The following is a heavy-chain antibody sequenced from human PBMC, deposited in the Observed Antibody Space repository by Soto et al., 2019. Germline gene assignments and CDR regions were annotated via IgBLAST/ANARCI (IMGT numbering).Heavy chain of an antibody. CDR1: GGSFSGYY. V-gene: IGHV4-34*01. CDR2: INHSGST. Sequence: SETLSLTCAVYGGSFSGYYWSWIRQPPGKGLEWIGEINHSGSTNYNPSLKSRVTISVDTSKNQFSLKLSSVTAADTAVYYCARGDFWSGYFYWGQGTLVTVSS. D-gene: IGHD3-3*01. J-gene: IGHJ4*02. CDR3: ARGDFWSGYFY.